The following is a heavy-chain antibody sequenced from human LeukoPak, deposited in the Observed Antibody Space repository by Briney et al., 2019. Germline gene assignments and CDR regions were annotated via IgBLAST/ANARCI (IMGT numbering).Heavy chain of an antibody. Sequence: GGSLRLSCAASVFTFSSYAMSWVRQAPGEGLEGVSAISGSGGSIYYADSVKGRFTISRDNSKNTLYLQMTSLRAEDTAVYYCAKVFGETVLTDYWGQGTLVTVSS. V-gene: IGHV3-23*01. CDR3: AKVFGETVLTDY. J-gene: IGHJ4*02. D-gene: IGHD3-10*01. CDR2: ISGSGGSI. CDR1: VFTFSSYA.